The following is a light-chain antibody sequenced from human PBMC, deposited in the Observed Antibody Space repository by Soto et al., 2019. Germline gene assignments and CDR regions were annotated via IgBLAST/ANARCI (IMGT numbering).Light chain of an antibody. CDR3: QQYGGSPRVT. CDR2: GAS. Sequence: EIVLTQSPGTLSLSPGERATLSCRASQSVSSNYLAWYQQKPGQAPRLLIYGASSRATGIPDRFIGSGSGTDFTITISRLEPEDFAVYYCQQYGGSPRVTFGGGTKVEIK. V-gene: IGKV3-20*01. CDR1: QSVSSNY. J-gene: IGKJ4*01.